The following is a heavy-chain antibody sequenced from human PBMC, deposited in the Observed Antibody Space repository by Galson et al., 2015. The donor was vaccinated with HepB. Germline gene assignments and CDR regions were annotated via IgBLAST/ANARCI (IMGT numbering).Heavy chain of an antibody. Sequence: SLRLSCAASGFTFSDYAMNWVRQAPGKGLEWISSISSSGSYIYYGDSVKGRFTISGDNAKNSLYLQMNSLRADDTALYYCAREFVVGSNSWHRFSDGMDVWGQGTTVIVSS. V-gene: IGHV3-21*01. CDR3: AREFVVGSNSWHRFSDGMDV. CDR2: ISSSGSYI. D-gene: IGHD6-13*01. CDR1: GFTFSDYA. J-gene: IGHJ6*02.